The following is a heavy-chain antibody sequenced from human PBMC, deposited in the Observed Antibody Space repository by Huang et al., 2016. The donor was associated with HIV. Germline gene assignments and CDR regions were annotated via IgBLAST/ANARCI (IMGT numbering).Heavy chain of an antibody. D-gene: IGHD6-13*01. J-gene: IGHJ4*02. Sequence: QLQLQESGPGLVKPSEALSLTCTVSGGSISSSSYYWGWIRPPPGKGLEWIGSIYYSGSTYYNPSLKSRVTISVDTSNNQFSLKLSSVTAADTAVYYCARQGGSSWYPTVFDYWGQGTLVTVSS. V-gene: IGHV4-39*01. CDR1: GGSISSSSYY. CDR2: IYYSGST. CDR3: ARQGGSSWYPTVFDY.